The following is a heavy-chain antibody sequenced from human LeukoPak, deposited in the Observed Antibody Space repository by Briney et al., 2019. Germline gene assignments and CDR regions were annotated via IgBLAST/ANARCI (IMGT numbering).Heavy chain of an antibody. CDR3: ARMNYYDSSGYYPFDY. V-gene: IGHV3-53*01. CDR1: GFTFSDYY. D-gene: IGHD3-22*01. J-gene: IGHJ4*02. CDR2: IYSGGST. Sequence: GGSLRLSCAASGFTFSDYYMSWVRQAPGKGLEWVSVIYSGGSTYYADSVKGRFTISRDNSKNTLYLQMNSLRAEDTAVYYCARMNYYDSSGYYPFDYWGQGTLVTVSS.